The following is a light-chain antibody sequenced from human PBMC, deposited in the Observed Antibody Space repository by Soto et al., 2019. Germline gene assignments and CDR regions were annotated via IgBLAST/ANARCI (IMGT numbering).Light chain of an antibody. Sequence: EIVMTQSPVTLSVSPGERATLSCRASQSVNSNLAWYQQKPGQAPRLLIYGASTRAAAIPARFSGSGSGTEFTLTISSLQSEDFAVYFCQQYNNWPLWTFGQGTKVDIK. CDR2: GAS. CDR3: QQYNNWPLWT. V-gene: IGKV3-15*01. J-gene: IGKJ1*01. CDR1: QSVNSN.